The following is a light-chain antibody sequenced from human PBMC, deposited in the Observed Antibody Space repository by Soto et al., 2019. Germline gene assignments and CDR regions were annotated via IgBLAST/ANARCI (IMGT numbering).Light chain of an antibody. CDR3: QTWGTGTVV. CDR1: SGHSSND. V-gene: IGLV4-69*01. CDR2: LNSDGSH. J-gene: IGLJ2*01. Sequence: QLVLTQSPSASASLGASVRLTCTLSSGHSSNDIAWHQQQPEKGPRSLTRLNSDGSHSKGDGVPDRFSGSTSGAERYLTISSLQSEDEADYYCQTWGTGTVVFGGGTKLTVL.